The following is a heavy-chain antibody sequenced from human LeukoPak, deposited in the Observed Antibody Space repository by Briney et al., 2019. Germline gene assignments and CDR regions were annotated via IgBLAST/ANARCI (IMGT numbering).Heavy chain of an antibody. CDR3: ARVFDSGSQAYFYYMDV. J-gene: IGHJ6*03. CDR2: IYYSGST. CDR1: GGSISGYY. V-gene: IGHV4-59*01. D-gene: IGHD3-10*01. Sequence: SSETLSLTCTVSGGSISGYYWSWIRQPPGKGLEWIGYIYYSGSTTYNPSLKSRVTISVDTSKNQFSLKLSSVTAADTAVYYCARVFDSGSQAYFYYMDVWGKGTTVTISS.